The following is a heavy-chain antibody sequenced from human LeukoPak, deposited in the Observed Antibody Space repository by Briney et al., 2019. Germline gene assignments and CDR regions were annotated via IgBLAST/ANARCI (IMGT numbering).Heavy chain of an antibody. Sequence: ASVKVSCKASGHTFTAYYMHWVRQAPGQGLEWMGWISGYNGNTNYAQILQDRVTMTTDTSTSTAYMELRSLKSDDTAIYYCARGDWFDPWGQGTLVTVSS. V-gene: IGHV1-18*04. CDR3: ARGDWFDP. CDR1: GHTFTAYY. J-gene: IGHJ5*02. CDR2: ISGYNGNT. D-gene: IGHD2-21*01.